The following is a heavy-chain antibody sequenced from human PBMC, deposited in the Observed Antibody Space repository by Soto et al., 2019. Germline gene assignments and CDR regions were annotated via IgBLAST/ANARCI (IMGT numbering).Heavy chain of an antibody. CDR1: GGSISSGGYS. CDR2: IYYSGST. V-gene: IGHV4-31*03. CDR3: AREGVSSSWYNYYGMDV. J-gene: IGHJ6*02. Sequence: SETLSLTCTVSGGSISSGGYSWTWIRQHPGKGLEWIGYIYYSGSTYYKPSLKSRVTISVDTSKNQFSLKLSSVTAADTAVYYCAREGVSSSWYNYYGMDVWGQGTTVTVSS. D-gene: IGHD6-13*01.